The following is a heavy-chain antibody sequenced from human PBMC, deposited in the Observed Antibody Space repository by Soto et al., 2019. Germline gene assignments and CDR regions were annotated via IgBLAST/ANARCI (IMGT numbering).Heavy chain of an antibody. CDR3: ARGDEMTAVTIFEY. Sequence: QVQLEQSGPEVKRPGTSVKVSCKASGGAFGRYSVSWVRQAPGQGLGRIGGVIPVFNTSNYSLKFQGRVAISAGGSTSSVFMELRSLRSEDTALYYCARGDEMTAVTIFEYWGQATLVTVSS. CDR2: VIPVFNTS. D-gene: IGHD4-17*01. V-gene: IGHV1-69*01. CDR1: GGAFGRYS. J-gene: IGHJ4*02.